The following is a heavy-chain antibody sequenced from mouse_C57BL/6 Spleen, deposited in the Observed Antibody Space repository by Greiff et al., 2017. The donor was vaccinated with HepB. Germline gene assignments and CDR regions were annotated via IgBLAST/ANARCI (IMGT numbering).Heavy chain of an antibody. CDR1: GYSITSGYY. Sequence: EVKLVESGPGLVKPSQSLSLTCSVTGYSITSGYYWNWIRQFPGNKLEWMGYISYDGSNNYNPSLKNRISITRDTSKNQFFLKLNSVTTEDTATYYCARNNFFAYWGQGTLVTVSA. J-gene: IGHJ3*01. CDR3: ARNNFFAY. D-gene: IGHD4-1*02. CDR2: ISYDGSN. V-gene: IGHV3-6*01.